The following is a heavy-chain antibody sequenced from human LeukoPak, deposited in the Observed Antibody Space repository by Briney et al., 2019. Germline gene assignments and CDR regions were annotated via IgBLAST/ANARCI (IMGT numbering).Heavy chain of an antibody. D-gene: IGHD6-13*01. CDR3: ARGRIAAAGTGVRDDY. J-gene: IGHJ4*02. CDR2: INHSGST. CDR1: GGSFSGYY. Sequence: PSETLSLTCAVYGGSFSGYYWSWIRQPPGKGLEWIGEINHSGSTNYNPSLKSRVTISVDTSKNQFSLKLSSVTAADTAVYYCARGRIAAAGTGVRDDYWGQGTLVTVSS. V-gene: IGHV4-34*01.